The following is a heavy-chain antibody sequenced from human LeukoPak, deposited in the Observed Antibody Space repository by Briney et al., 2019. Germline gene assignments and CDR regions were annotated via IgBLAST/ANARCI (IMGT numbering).Heavy chain of an antibody. Sequence: ASVRVSCKVSGATHSKISIDWVRQAHGKGLEWMGSVGHEDGTTIHAQKFQGRFNMTVDTATDTAYMEMSSLMSEDTAIYYCATGAIVFDYWGQGTLVTVSS. CDR2: VGHEDGTT. D-gene: IGHD3-22*01. V-gene: IGHV1-24*01. CDR3: ATGAIVFDY. J-gene: IGHJ4*02. CDR1: GATHSKIS.